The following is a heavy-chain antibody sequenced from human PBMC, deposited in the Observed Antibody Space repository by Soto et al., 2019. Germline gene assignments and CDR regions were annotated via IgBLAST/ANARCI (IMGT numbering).Heavy chain of an antibody. V-gene: IGHV4-31*03. CDR2: IYHSGTT. CDR3: ARASPVDYDSSGYDY. D-gene: IGHD3-22*01. J-gene: IGHJ4*02. Sequence: LSLTCSVSGGSISSRGYYWTWIRQYPVKGLDWIGYIYHSGTTYYNPSLKSRVTISVDTSKNQFSLKVNSVTAADTAVYYCARASPVDYDSSGYDYWGQGTLVTVSS. CDR1: GGSISSRGYY.